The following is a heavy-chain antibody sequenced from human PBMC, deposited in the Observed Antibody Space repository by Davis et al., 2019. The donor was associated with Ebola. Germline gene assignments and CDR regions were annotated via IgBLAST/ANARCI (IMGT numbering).Heavy chain of an antibody. CDR3: AKGYGSGSPRYNWFDP. CDR1: GFTFSSYG. J-gene: IGHJ5*02. D-gene: IGHD3-10*01. Sequence: GGSLRLSCAASGFTFSSYGMHWVRQAPGKGLEWVAVISYDGSNKYYAGSVKGRFTISRDNSKNTLYLQMNSLRAEDTAVYYCAKGYGSGSPRYNWFDPWGQGTLVTVSS. CDR2: ISYDGSNK. V-gene: IGHV3-30*18.